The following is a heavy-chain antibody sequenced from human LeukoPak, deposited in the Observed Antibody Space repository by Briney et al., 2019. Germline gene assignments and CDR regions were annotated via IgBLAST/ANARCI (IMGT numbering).Heavy chain of an antibody. J-gene: IGHJ4*02. CDR1: GYTFTGYY. D-gene: IGHD3-22*01. CDR3: ALESYYYDSSGSPGHLDY. V-gene: IGHV1-2*06. Sequence: ASVKVSCKASGYTFTGYYMHWVRQAPGQGLEWMGRINPNSGGTNYAQKFQGRVIMTRDTSISTAYMELSRLRSDDTAVYYCALESYYYDSSGSPGHLDYWGQGTLVTVSS. CDR2: INPNSGGT.